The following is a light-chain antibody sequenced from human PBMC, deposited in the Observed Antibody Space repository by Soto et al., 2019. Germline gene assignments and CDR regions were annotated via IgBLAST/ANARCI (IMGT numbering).Light chain of an antibody. CDR2: DAS. CDR1: QSIRRW. J-gene: IGKJ1*01. Sequence: DIQMTQSPSMLSASVGDRVTIACRASQSIRRWLAWYQQKPEKAPKHLIFDASTLESGVPSRFSGRGSETEFTLTISSRQPADFATYYCQQHNSYSPATFGQGTKVEI. CDR3: QQHNSYSPAT. V-gene: IGKV1-5*01.